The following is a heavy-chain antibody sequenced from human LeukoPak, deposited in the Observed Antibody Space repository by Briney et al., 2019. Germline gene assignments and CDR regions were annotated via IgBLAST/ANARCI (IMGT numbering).Heavy chain of an antibody. J-gene: IGHJ4*02. CDR1: GSTFSNYA. CDR3: ARRKYSSSWYKDY. D-gene: IGHD6-13*01. V-gene: IGHV3-23*01. CDR2: IGTTGGTT. Sequence: GGPLRLSCEASGSTFSNYAMSWVRQAPGKGLEWASTIGTTGGTTYYADSVKGRFTISRDNSENTLYLQMNSLRAEDTATYYCARRKYSSSWYKDYWGQGTLVTVSS.